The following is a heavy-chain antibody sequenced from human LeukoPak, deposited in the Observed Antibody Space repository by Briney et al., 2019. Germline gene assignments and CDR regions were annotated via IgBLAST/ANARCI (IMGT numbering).Heavy chain of an antibody. CDR2: MNPNSGNT. Sequence: ASVKVSCKASGYTFTSYDINWVRQATGQGLEWMGWMNPNSGNTGYAQKFRGRVTMTRNTSISTAYMELSSLRSEDTAVYYCARAYCSGGSCRFSTNWFDPWGQGTLVTVSS. J-gene: IGHJ5*02. V-gene: IGHV1-8*01. D-gene: IGHD2-15*01. CDR3: ARAYCSGGSCRFSTNWFDP. CDR1: GYTFTSYD.